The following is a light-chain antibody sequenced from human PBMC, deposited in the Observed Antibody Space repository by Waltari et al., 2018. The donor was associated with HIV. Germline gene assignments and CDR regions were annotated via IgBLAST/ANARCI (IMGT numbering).Light chain of an antibody. Sequence: DIVMTQSPDSLALSLGEGDTLNCKSSQTIFYSSKNKNYLAWYQQKPGQAPKLLIYWASTRDTGVPDRFSGSGAGTDFTLTISSLQPEDSASYYCQQSYSTPRTFGQGTKVEIK. CDR1: QTIFYSSKNKNY. CDR3: QQSYSTPRT. CDR2: WAS. V-gene: IGKV4-1*01. J-gene: IGKJ1*01.